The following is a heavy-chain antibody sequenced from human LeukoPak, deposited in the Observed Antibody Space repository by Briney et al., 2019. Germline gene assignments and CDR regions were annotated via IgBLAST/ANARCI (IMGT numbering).Heavy chain of an antibody. CDR3: ARQIASAGTAGFDF. CDR1: GDSISSYY. Sequence: SETLSLTCTVSGDSISSYYWSWIRQPAGKGLEWIGRIYSTGSTNYNPSLKSRVTMSVDTSKNQFSLRPRSVTAADTAVYYCARQIASAGTAGFDFWGQGALVTVSS. V-gene: IGHV4-4*07. CDR2: IYSTGST. J-gene: IGHJ4*02. D-gene: IGHD6-13*01.